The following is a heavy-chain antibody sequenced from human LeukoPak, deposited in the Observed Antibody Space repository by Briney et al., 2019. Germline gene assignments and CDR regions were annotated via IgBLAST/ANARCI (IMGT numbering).Heavy chain of an antibody. CDR2: IYYSGST. CDR1: GGSISSSSYY. V-gene: IGHV4-39*07. CDR3: ARDLWTASPNYFDY. Sequence: SETLSLTCTVSGGSISSSSYYWGWIRQPPGKGLEWIGSIYYSGSTYYNPSLKSRVTISVDTSKNQFSLKLSSVTAADTAVYYCARDLWTASPNYFDYWGQGTLVTVSS. D-gene: IGHD3/OR15-3a*01. J-gene: IGHJ4*02.